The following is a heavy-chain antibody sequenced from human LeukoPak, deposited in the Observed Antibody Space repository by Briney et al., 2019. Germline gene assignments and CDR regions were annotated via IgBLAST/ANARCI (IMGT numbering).Heavy chain of an antibody. CDR3: AKFVNYGTYYYYYMDV. CDR1: GFTFSRYA. J-gene: IGHJ6*03. Sequence: GGSLRLSCAASGFTFSRYAMSWVRQAPGKGLEWVSTISESGGSTYYADSVKGRFTISRDNSKNTLYLQMNGLRAEDTAVYYCAKFVNYGTYYYYYMDVWGEGTTVTVSS. CDR2: ISESGGST. V-gene: IGHV3-23*01. D-gene: IGHD3-10*01.